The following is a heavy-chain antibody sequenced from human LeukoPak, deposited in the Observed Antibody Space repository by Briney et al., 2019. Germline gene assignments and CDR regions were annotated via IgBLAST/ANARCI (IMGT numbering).Heavy chain of an antibody. J-gene: IGHJ6*03. CDR2: MNPNSGNT. CDR1: GYTFTSYD. Sequence: GASVKVSCKASGYTFTSYDINWVRQATGQGLEWMGWMNPNSGNTGYAQKFQGRVTITRNTSISTAYMELSSLRSEDTAVYYCARGTAIAARPLDYCYYMDVWGKGTTVTVSS. CDR3: ARGTAIAARPLDYCYYMDV. V-gene: IGHV1-8*03. D-gene: IGHD6-6*01.